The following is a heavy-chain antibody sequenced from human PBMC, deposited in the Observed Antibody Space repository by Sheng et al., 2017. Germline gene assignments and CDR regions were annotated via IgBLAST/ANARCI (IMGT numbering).Heavy chain of an antibody. Sequence: QVQLQESGPGLVKPSQTLSLTCSVSGASVSSGVYYWSWIRQPAGKGLEWIGHIYTSGSTHYNPSLKSRVTMSLVTSKNQFSLKLSSVIAADTAVYYCATSGVVVPAFGSFDFWGQGTMVTVSS. CDR2: IYTSGST. CDR1: GASVSSGVYY. J-gene: IGHJ3*01. D-gene: IGHD2-2*01. CDR3: ATSGVVVPAFGSFDF. V-gene: IGHV4-61*09.